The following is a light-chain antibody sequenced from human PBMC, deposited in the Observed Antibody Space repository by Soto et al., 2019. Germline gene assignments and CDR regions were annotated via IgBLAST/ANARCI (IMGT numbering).Light chain of an antibody. J-gene: IGLJ3*02. CDR3: SSFVAGNNYWV. CDR1: SSDVGGYDY. CDR2: EVT. Sequence: QSVLTQPPSASGSPGRSVTISCTGTSSDVGGYDYVSWFQQHPGKAPKLIIYEVTKRPSGVPDRFSASKSGNTASLTVSGLQPEDEADYYCSSFVAGNNYWVFGGGTKLTVL. V-gene: IGLV2-8*01.